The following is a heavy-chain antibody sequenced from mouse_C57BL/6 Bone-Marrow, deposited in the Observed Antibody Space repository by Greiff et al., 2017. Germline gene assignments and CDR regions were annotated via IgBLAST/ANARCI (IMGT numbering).Heavy chain of an antibody. D-gene: IGHD1-2*01. Sequence: QVTLNESGPGILQSSQTLSLTCSFSGFSLSTSGMGVSWIRQPSGKGLEWLAHIYWDDDKRYNPSLKSRLTISKDTSRNQVFLKITSVDTADTATYYCARELLRPHYYAMDYWGQGTSVTVSS. CDR1: GFSLSTSGMG. CDR2: IYWDDDK. J-gene: IGHJ4*01. CDR3: ARELLRPHYYAMDY. V-gene: IGHV8-12*01.